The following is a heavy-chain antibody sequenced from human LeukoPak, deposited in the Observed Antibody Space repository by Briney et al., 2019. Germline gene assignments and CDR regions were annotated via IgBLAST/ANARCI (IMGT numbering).Heavy chain of an antibody. CDR3: AKEASYCTNGVCYSRIFYT. CDR1: GFTFSSYA. Sequence: PGGSLRLSCAASGFTFSSYAMSWVRQAPGKGLEWVSAISGSGGSTFYADSVKGRFTMSRDNSKNTLYLQMNSLRAEDTAVYYCAKEASYCTNGVCYSRIFYTWGQGTLSPSPQ. J-gene: IGHJ5*02. CDR2: ISGSGGST. V-gene: IGHV3-23*01. D-gene: IGHD2-8*01.